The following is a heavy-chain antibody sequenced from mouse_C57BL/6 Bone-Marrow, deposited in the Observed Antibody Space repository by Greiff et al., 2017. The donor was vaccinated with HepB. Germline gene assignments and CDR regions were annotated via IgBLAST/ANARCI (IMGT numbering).Heavy chain of an antibody. Sequence: VQLVESGPGLVQPSQSLSITCTVSGFSLTSYGVHWVRQSPGKGLEWLGVIWSGGSTDYNAAFISRLSISKDNSKSQVFFKMNSLQADDTAIYYCARSLEEFAYWGQGTLVTVSA. J-gene: IGHJ3*01. CDR3: ARSLEEFAY. CDR2: IWSGGST. V-gene: IGHV2-2*01. D-gene: IGHD2-10*02. CDR1: GFSLTSYG.